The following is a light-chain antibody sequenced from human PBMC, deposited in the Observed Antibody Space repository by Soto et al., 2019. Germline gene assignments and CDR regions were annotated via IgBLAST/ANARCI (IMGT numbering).Light chain of an antibody. CDR2: GAS. J-gene: IGKJ1*01. Sequence: EIVMTQSPATLSVSPGERATLSCRASQSVSSNLAWYQQKPGQAPRLLIYGASTRATGIPARFSGSGSGTEFTLTISSLQSEDFAVYYCQQYNNFPATFGQGTKVEIK. CDR1: QSVSSN. V-gene: IGKV3-15*01. CDR3: QQYNNFPAT.